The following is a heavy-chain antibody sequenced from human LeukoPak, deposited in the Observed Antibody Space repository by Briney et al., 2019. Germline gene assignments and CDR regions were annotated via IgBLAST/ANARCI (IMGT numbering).Heavy chain of an antibody. V-gene: IGHV3-23*01. CDR1: GFIFSSFA. D-gene: IGHD3-22*01. CDR3: AKDVGITMIVVVITTFDY. Sequence: GGSLRLSCTASGFIFSSFAMNWVRQAPGKGLEWVSGISASGGNTNYADSVKGRFTISRDNSKNTLYLQMNSLRAEDTAVYYCAKDVGITMIVVVITTFDYWGQGTLVTVSS. CDR2: ISASGGNT. J-gene: IGHJ4*02.